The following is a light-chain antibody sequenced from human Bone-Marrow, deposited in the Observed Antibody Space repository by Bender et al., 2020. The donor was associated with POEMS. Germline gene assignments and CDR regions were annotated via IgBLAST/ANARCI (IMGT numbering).Light chain of an antibody. Sequence: QSALTQPASVSGSPGQSITISCTGSSSDVGAYNYVSWYQQHPGRAPQLMIYEVSNRPSGVSTRFSGSKSGNTASLTISGLQADDEADYYCCSYAGSYTFVFGGGTKLTVL. CDR3: CSYAGSYTFV. V-gene: IGLV2-14*01. CDR1: SSDVGAYNY. CDR2: EVS. J-gene: IGLJ3*02.